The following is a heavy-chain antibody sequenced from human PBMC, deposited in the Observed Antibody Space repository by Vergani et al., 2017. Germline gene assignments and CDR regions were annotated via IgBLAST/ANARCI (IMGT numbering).Heavy chain of an antibody. CDR2: IIPIFGTA. Sequence: QVQLVQSGAEVKKPGSSVKVSCKASGGTFSSYAISWVRQAPGQGLEWMGGIIPIFGTANYAQKFQGRVTITADESTSTAYMELSSLRSEDTAVYYCGNEQDSSGPLGTNDAFDIWGQGTMVTVSS. CDR1: GGTFSSYA. V-gene: IGHV1-69*01. D-gene: IGHD3-22*01. J-gene: IGHJ3*02. CDR3: GNEQDSSGPLGTNDAFDI.